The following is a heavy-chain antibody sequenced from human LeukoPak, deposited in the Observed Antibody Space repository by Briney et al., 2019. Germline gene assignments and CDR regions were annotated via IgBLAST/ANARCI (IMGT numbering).Heavy chain of an antibody. CDR3: ARGDMYSSSWSN. CDR2: IYYSGST. V-gene: IGHV4-30-4*01. J-gene: IGHJ4*02. Sequence: SQTLSLTCTVSGVSITRGDYYWGWIRQPPGKGLEWIGYIYYSGSTFYNPSLKSRVVISVDTSKNQFSLRLNSVTAADTAVYYCARGDMYSSSWSNWGQGTLVTVSS. D-gene: IGHD6-13*01. CDR1: GVSITRGDYY.